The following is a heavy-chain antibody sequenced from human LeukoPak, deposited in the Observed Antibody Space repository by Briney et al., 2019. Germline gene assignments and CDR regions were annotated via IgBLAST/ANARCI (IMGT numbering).Heavy chain of an antibody. Sequence: ASVTVSCKASAYTFTIYTIHWVRQTPGQRLEWMGWINAGNGNRRYSQSFQGRLTITRDTSATTAYMELSSLRPEDTAVYYCARTTRSWYEDNDAFDIWGQRTPVTVSS. V-gene: IGHV1-3*01. J-gene: IGHJ3*02. CDR3: ARTTRSWYEDNDAFDI. D-gene: IGHD6-13*01. CDR2: INAGNGNR. CDR1: AYTFTIYT.